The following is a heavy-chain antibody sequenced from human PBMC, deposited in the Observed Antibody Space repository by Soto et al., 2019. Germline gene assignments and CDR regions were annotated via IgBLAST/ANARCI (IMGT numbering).Heavy chain of an antibody. CDR3: ARWGTRGGLDV. J-gene: IGHJ1*01. D-gene: IGHD3-16*01. CDR1: GFTFRSYV. V-gene: IGHV3-30*03. Sequence: QVQLVESGGGVVQPGTSLRLSCVGSGFTFRSYVIHWVRQAPGKGLVWVALTSYDGSNKDYGDSVKGRFTISRDNSRNTVDLQMDSLRREDTALYYCARWGTRGGLDVWGQGTLVSVSS. CDR2: TSYDGSNK.